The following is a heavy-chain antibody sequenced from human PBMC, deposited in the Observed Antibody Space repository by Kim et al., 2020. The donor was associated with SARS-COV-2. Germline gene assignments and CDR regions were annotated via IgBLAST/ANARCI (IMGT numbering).Heavy chain of an antibody. J-gene: IGHJ4*02. CDR3: AKRAGSPFLFDY. Sequence: YYADTVKGRFTITRDRSKSTRFLQMNNLWADDTAVYYCAKRAGSPFLFDYWGQGTLVTVSS. D-gene: IGHD6-19*01. V-gene: IGHV3-23*01.